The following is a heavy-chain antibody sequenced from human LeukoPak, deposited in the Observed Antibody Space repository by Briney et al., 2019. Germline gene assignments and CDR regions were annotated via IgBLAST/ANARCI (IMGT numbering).Heavy chain of an antibody. CDR1: GFTFSSYA. V-gene: IGHV3-30*04. J-gene: IGHJ3*02. Sequence: GGSLRLSCAASGFTFSSYAMHWVRQAPGKGLKWVAVISDDGSNKYYADSVKGRFTISRDNTKNTLYLQMNSLRAEDTAVYYCARGKGIRYRDGYNSEAFDIWGQGTMVTVSS. CDR3: ARGKGIRYRDGYNSEAFDI. D-gene: IGHD5-24*01. CDR2: ISDDGSNK.